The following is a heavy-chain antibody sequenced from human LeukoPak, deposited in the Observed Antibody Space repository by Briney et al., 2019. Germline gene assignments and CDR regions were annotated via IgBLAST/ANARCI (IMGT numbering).Heavy chain of an antibody. CDR2: IYYSGST. V-gene: IGHV4-59*08. Sequence: SETLSLTCTVSGGSISSYYWSWTRQPPGKGLEWIGYIYYSGSTNYNPSLKSRVTISVDTSKNQFSMKLSSVTAADTAVYYCARTYYYDSSGYYLDAFDIWGQGTMVTVSS. J-gene: IGHJ3*02. D-gene: IGHD3-22*01. CDR3: ARTYYYDSSGYYLDAFDI. CDR1: GGSISSYY.